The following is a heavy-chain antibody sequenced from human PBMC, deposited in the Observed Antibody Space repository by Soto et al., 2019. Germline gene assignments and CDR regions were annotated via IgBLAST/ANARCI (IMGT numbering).Heavy chain of an antibody. CDR1: GYTFTNYF. V-gene: IGHV1-2*02. CDR3: ARVPGDDWWVTLDY. D-gene: IGHD2-8*02. J-gene: IGHJ4*02. Sequence: ASVKVSCKPSGYTFTNYFIQWLRQAPGQRLEWMGWINPHDGGTNYAQKFQGRLAVTSDTSISTAYMELSSLTSDDTAVYYCARVPGDDWWVTLDYWGQVTLVTVSS. CDR2: INPHDGGT.